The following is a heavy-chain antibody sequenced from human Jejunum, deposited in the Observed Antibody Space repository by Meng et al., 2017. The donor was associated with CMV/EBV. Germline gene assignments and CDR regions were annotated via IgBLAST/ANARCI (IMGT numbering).Heavy chain of an antibody. CDR1: SLNNDKMG. Sequence: SLNNDKMGVSWIRQAPGKALEWRAHIFSNDEKSYSTSLRSRLTISQDTSRSQVVLTMTNVDPVDTATYYCAHITHYTITTYNGMDVWGQGTTVTVSS. V-gene: IGHV2-26*01. CDR3: AHITHYTITTYNGMDV. J-gene: IGHJ6*02. D-gene: IGHD4-11*01. CDR2: IFSNDEK.